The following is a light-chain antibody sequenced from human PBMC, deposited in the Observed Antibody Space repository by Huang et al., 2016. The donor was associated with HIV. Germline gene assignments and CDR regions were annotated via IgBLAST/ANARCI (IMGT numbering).Light chain of an antibody. CDR3: QQYNNWPPYT. J-gene: IGKJ2*01. V-gene: IGKV3-15*01. CDR1: QSVSSN. CDR2: GAS. Sequence: ELVMTQSPAILSVSPGERATLSCRASQSVSSNLAWYQQKPGQAPRLLIYGASTRATGIPARFSGSVSGTECTLTVSSLQSEDFAVYYCQQYNNWPPYTFGQGTKLEIK.